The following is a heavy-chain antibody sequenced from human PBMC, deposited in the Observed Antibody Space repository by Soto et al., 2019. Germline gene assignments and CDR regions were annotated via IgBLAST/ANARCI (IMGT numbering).Heavy chain of an antibody. CDR1: GGSISSGGYS. CDR3: ARDLVRGKQLGGDY. J-gene: IGHJ4*02. Sequence: SETLSLTCAVSGGSISSGGYSCSWILHPPGKGLEWIGYIYHSVSTYYNPSLKSRVTISVDRSKNQFHLKLSSVTAADTAVYYCARDLVRGKQLGGDYWGQRTLGTVSS. CDR2: IYHSVST. D-gene: IGHD6-13*01. V-gene: IGHV4-30-2*01.